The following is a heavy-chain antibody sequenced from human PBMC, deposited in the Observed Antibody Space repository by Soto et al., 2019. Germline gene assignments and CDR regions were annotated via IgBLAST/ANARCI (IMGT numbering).Heavy chain of an antibody. Sequence: GASVKVSCKASGYTLTELSMHWVRQAPGKGLEWMGGFDPEDGETIYAQKFQGRVTMTEDTSTDTAYMELSSLRSEDTAVYYCATSPLLYYYDSSGYLGFDPWGQGTLVTVSS. J-gene: IGHJ5*02. CDR2: FDPEDGET. CDR3: ATSPLLYYYDSSGYLGFDP. D-gene: IGHD3-22*01. V-gene: IGHV1-24*01. CDR1: GYTLTELS.